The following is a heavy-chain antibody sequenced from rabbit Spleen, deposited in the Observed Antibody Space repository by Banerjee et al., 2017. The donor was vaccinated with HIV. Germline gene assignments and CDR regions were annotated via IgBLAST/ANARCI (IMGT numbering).Heavy chain of an antibody. CDR1: GIDFSSYYY. CDR3: ARSNSGDVGYINL. V-gene: IGHV1S40*01. J-gene: IGHJ4*01. Sequence: QSLEESGGDLVQPGASLTLTCTASGIDFSSYYYMCWVRQAPGKGLEWIGCIHTGRSSNHYASWAKGRFTISKPSSTTVTLQMTSLTAADTATYFCARSNSGDVGYINLWGPGTLVTVS. CDR2: IHTGRSSN. D-gene: IGHD7-1*01.